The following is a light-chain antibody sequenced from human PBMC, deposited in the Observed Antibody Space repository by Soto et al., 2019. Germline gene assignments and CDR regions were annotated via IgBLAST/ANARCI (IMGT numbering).Light chain of an antibody. Sequence: IQLTQSPSSLSASVGDRVTISCRASRYIRSDLSWYQQRPGQPPKVLIYAASSLQSGVPSRFSGSGSGTDFTLSISSLQPEDFATYYCLQDYNYPWTLGQGTKVDIK. V-gene: IGKV1-6*01. J-gene: IGKJ1*01. CDR2: AAS. CDR3: LQDYNYPWT. CDR1: RYIRSD.